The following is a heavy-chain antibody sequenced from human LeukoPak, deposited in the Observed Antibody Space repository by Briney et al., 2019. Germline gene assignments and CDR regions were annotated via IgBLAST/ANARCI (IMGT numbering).Heavy chain of an antibody. D-gene: IGHD3-3*01. Sequence: SETLSLTCTVSGGSISSYYWSWIRQPPGKGLEWIGYIYTSGSTNYNPSLKSRVTISVDTTKNQFSLKLSSVTAADTAVYYCASGYDFWSGYYKYWGQGTLVTVSS. V-gene: IGHV4-4*09. CDR2: IYTSGST. CDR1: GGSISSYY. CDR3: ASGYDFWSGYYKY. J-gene: IGHJ4*02.